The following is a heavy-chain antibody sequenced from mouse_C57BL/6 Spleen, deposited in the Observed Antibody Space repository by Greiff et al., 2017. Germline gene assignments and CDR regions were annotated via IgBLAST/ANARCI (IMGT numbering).Heavy chain of an antibody. V-gene: IGHV3-6*01. CDR2: ISYDGSN. CDR1: GYSITSGYY. Sequence: ESGPGLVKPSQSLSLTCSVTGYSITSGYYWNWIRQFPGNKLEWMGYISYDGSNNYNPSLKNRISITRDTSKNQFFLKLNSVTTEDTATDYCARGDSPWYFDVWGTGTTVTVSS. CDR3: ARGDSPWYFDV. J-gene: IGHJ1*03. D-gene: IGHD6-1*01.